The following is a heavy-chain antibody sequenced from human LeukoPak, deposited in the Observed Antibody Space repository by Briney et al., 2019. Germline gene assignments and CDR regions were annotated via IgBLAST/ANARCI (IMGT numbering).Heavy chain of an antibody. D-gene: IGHD6-13*01. CDR2: ISWNSGSI. CDR1: GFTFSSYN. J-gene: IGHJ4*02. Sequence: LSGGSLRLSCAASGFTFSSYNMHWVRQAPGKGLEWVSGISWNSGSIGYADSVKGRFTISRDNAKNSLYLQMNSLRAEDTAVYYCARGEAGQREQQPVHYWGQGTLVTVSS. V-gene: IGHV3-9*01. CDR3: ARGEAGQREQQPVHY.